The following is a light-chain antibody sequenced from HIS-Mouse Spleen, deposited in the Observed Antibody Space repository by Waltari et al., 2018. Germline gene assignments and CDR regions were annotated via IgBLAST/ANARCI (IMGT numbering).Light chain of an antibody. Sequence: QSALTQPASVSGSPGQSITISCTGTSSDVGGYNYVSWYQQHPGKAPKLMIYYVSHRPSWVSNRFSGSKSGNTASLTISGLQAEDEADYYCSSYTSSSTYVFGTGTKFTVL. CDR3: SSYTSSSTYV. CDR2: YVS. V-gene: IGLV2-14*03. J-gene: IGLJ1*01. CDR1: SSDVGGYNY.